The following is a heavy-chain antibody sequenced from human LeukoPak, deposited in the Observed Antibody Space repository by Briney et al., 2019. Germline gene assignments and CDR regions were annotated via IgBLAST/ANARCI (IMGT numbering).Heavy chain of an antibody. V-gene: IGHV4-39*01. Sequence: SETLSLTCTVSGGSISSSTYYWGWIRQPPGKGLEWIGSIYYSRSTYYNPSLKSRVTISVDTSKNQFSLKLSSVTAADTAVYYCAKVGAGLARWFDPWGQGTLVTVSS. D-gene: IGHD1-26*01. J-gene: IGHJ5*02. CDR3: AKVGAGLARWFDP. CDR1: GGSISSSTYY. CDR2: IYYSRST.